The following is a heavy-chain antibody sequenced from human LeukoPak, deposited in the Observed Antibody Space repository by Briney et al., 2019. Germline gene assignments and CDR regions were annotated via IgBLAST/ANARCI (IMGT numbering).Heavy chain of an antibody. CDR1: GYIFTDYY. D-gene: IGHD2-15*01. CDR3: AKSGVVAAPFDL. V-gene: IGHV1-2*02. CDR2: VNPNTGGT. J-gene: IGHJ2*01. Sequence: ASVKVSCKASGYIFTDYYIHWVRQAPGQGLERMGWVNPNTGGTNYAQKFQGRVTMTRDTSISTAYVELSRLTSDDTAVYYCAKSGVVAAPFDLWGRGTLVTVSS.